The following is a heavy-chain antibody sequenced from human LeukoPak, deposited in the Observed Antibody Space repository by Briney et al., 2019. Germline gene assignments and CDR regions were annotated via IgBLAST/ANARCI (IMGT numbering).Heavy chain of an antibody. CDR3: ARVSTTVTRGAFDY. J-gene: IGHJ4*02. V-gene: IGHV3-30-3*01. CDR1: GFTFSSYA. D-gene: IGHD4-17*01. Sequence: GGSLRLSCAASGFTFSSYALHWVRQAPGKGLEWVAVISYDGSNKYYADSVKGRFTISRDNSKNTLYLQMNSLRAEDTAVYYCARVSTTVTRGAFDYWGQGTLVTVSS. CDR2: ISYDGSNK.